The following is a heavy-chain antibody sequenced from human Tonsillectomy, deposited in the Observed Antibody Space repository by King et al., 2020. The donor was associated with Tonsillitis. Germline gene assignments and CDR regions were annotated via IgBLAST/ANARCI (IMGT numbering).Heavy chain of an antibody. V-gene: IGHV4-34*01. Sequence: VQLQQWGAGLLKPSETLSLTCAVYGGSFSGYYWSWIRQPPGKGLEWIGEINHSGSTNYNPSLKSRVTISVDTSKNQFSLKLSSVTAADTAVYYCASLLLWFGNYGMDVWGQGTTVTVSS. D-gene: IGHD3-10*01. CDR2: INHSGST. CDR1: GGSFSGYY. CDR3: ASLLLWFGNYGMDV. J-gene: IGHJ6*02.